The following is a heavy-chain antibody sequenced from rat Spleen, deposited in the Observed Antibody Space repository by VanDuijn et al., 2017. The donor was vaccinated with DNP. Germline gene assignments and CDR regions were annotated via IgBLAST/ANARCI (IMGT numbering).Heavy chain of an antibody. J-gene: IGHJ2*01. Sequence: EVHLVESGGGLVQPGRSLKLSCAASGFTFSAYYMAWVRQAPAKGLEWVAYIGSPAYAPYYSDSVKGRFTISRDNAKSTLYLQMNSLRSEDMATYYCVRWNSGHFDYWCQGVMVTVSS. CDR2: IGSPAYAP. D-gene: IGHD4-3*01. V-gene: IGHV5-22*01. CDR1: GFTFSAYY. CDR3: VRWNSGHFDY.